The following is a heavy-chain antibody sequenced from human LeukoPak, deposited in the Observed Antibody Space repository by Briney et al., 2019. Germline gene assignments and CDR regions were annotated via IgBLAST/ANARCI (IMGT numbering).Heavy chain of an antibody. J-gene: IGHJ6*02. Sequence: GGSLRLSCAASGFTFSSYGMHWVRQAPGKRLEWVAVIWYDGSNKYYADSVKGRFTISRDNSKNTLYLQMNSLRAEDTAVYYCARENYDSSGYPNYGMDVWGQGTTVTVSS. CDR2: IWYDGSNK. CDR1: GFTFSSYG. D-gene: IGHD3-22*01. V-gene: IGHV3-33*01. CDR3: ARENYDSSGYPNYGMDV.